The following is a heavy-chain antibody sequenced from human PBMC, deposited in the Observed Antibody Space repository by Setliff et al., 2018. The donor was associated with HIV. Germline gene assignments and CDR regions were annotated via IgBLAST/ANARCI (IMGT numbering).Heavy chain of an antibody. J-gene: IGHJ4*02. V-gene: IGHV1-8*01. CDR2: MNPKSGNT. Sequence: ASVKVSCKASGYNFTSHDINWVRQAPGQGLEWMGWMNPKSGNTGYARKFQGRATMTRKTSISTAYMELRSLRSDDTAVYYCARGYCSSTSCYGIYYFDNWGQGTPVTVSS. CDR1: GYNFTSHD. CDR3: ARGYCSSTSCYGIYYFDN. D-gene: IGHD2-2*01.